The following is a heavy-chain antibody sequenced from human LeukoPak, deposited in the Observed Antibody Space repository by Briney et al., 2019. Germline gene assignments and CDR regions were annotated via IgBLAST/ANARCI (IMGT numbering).Heavy chain of an antibody. V-gene: IGHV4-61*01. CDR1: GGSLSRGISY. Sequence: LETLSLTCTVSGGSLSRGISYWSWIRQPPGKGLEWIGNIYYSGSPNYNPSLKSRVTISVDTSKNQFSLKLSSVTAADTAVYYCARARIAAAGIEAPYFDYWGQGTLVTVSS. J-gene: IGHJ4*02. CDR2: IYYSGSP. D-gene: IGHD6-13*01. CDR3: ARARIAAAGIEAPYFDY.